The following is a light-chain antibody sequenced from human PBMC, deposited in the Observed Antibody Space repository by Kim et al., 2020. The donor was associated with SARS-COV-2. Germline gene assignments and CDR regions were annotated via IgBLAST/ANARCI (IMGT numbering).Light chain of an antibody. CDR2: GAS. Sequence: EIVLTQSPGTLSLSPGERATLSCRASPSVSSSYLAWYQQKPGQAPRLLIYGASSRATGITDRFSGSGSGTDFTLSISRLEPEDFAVYYCQQYGSSPATFGQGTRLEIK. CDR1: PSVSSSY. J-gene: IGKJ5*01. V-gene: IGKV3-20*01. CDR3: QQYGSSPAT.